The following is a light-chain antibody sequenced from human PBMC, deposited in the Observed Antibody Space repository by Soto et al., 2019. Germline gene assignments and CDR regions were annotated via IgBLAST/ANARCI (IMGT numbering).Light chain of an antibody. CDR1: QSIRSW. J-gene: IGKJ1*01. CDR3: QQYKDNWT. Sequence: DIQMTQSPSTLSASVGDRVTITCRASQSIRSWLAWYQQKPGTAPKLLIYKASTLQSGVPARFSGIGSGTEFTLTISSLQPDDSANYYCQQYKDNWTFGQGTKVEIK. CDR2: KAS. V-gene: IGKV1-5*03.